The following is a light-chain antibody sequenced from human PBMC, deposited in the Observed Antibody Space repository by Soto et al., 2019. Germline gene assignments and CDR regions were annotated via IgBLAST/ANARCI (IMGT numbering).Light chain of an antibody. Sequence: EIVMTQSPATLSVSPGERATLSCRASQSVSSNLAWYQQKPGQAPRRLIYGASTRATGIPARFSGSGSGTEFTLTISSLQSEDFAVYYCQQYNNSPLTFGGGTKVEIK. CDR3: QQYNNSPLT. CDR2: GAS. V-gene: IGKV3-15*01. CDR1: QSVSSN. J-gene: IGKJ4*01.